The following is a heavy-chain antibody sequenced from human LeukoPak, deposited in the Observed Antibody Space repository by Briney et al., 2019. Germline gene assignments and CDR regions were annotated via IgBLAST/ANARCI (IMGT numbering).Heavy chain of an antibody. Sequence: GGSLRLSCTASGFTFGDFAMSWFRQAPGKGLEWVAVISFDGFNKYYADSVKGRFTISRDNSKNTLYLQMNSLRAEDTAVYYCARSDTAIPFDYWGQGTLVTVSS. J-gene: IGHJ4*02. CDR2: ISFDGFNK. V-gene: IGHV3-30*04. CDR3: ARSDTAIPFDY. CDR1: GFTFGDFA. D-gene: IGHD5-18*01.